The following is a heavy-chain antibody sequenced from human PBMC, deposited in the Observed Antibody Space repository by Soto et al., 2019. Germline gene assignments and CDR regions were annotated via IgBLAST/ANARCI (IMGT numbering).Heavy chain of an antibody. J-gene: IGHJ6*02. CDR2: ISYDGSNK. Sequence: QVQLVESGGGVVQPGRSLRLSCAASGFTFSSYAMHWVRQAPGKGLEWVAVISYDGSNKYYADSVKGRFTISRDNSKXTXXXRXXSLRAEDTAVYYCAREVYTRWGYRSGWHSSCGMDVWGQGTTVTVSS. CDR1: GFTFSSYA. V-gene: IGHV3-30-3*01. CDR3: AREVYTRWGYRSGWHSSCGMDV. D-gene: IGHD6-19*01.